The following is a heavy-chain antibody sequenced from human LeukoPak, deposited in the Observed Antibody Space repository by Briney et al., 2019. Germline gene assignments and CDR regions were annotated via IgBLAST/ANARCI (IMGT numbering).Heavy chain of an antibody. J-gene: IGHJ1*01. CDR2: IYYSGST. V-gene: IGHV4-39*07. CDR1: GGSISSSSYH. CDR3: ATSGRDILTFQH. Sequence: SETLSLTCTVSGGSISSSSYHWGWIRQPPGKGLEWIGSIYYSGSTNYNPSLKSRVTISVDTSKNQFSLKLSSVTAADTAVYYCATSGRDILTFQHWGQGTLVTVSS. D-gene: IGHD3-9*01.